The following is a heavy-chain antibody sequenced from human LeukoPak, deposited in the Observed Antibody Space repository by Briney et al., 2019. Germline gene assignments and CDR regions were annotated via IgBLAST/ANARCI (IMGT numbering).Heavy chain of an antibody. J-gene: IGHJ3*02. CDR2: IIPIFGTA. Sequence: GSSVKVSCKASGGTFSSYAISWVRQAPGQGLEWMGGIIPIFGTANYAQEFQGRVTITADESTSTAYMELSSLRSEDTAVYYCAGPFAVTLDDAFDIWGQGTMVTVSS. CDR1: GGTFSSYA. D-gene: IGHD2-21*02. CDR3: AGPFAVTLDDAFDI. V-gene: IGHV1-69*01.